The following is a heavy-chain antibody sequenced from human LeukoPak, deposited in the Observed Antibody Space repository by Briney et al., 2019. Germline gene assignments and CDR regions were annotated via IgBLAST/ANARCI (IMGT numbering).Heavy chain of an antibody. J-gene: IGHJ4*02. V-gene: IGHV4-34*01. D-gene: IGHD3-10*01. CDR1: GGSFSGYY. CDR3: ARGSMVRGYPPRY. Sequence: PSETLSLTCAVYGGSFSGYYWTWIRQPPGKGLEWIGEISHSGRANYNPSLKSRVTISVDTSKNQFSLKVNSVTAADTAVYYCARGSMVRGYPPRYWGQGTLVTVSS. CDR2: ISHSGRA.